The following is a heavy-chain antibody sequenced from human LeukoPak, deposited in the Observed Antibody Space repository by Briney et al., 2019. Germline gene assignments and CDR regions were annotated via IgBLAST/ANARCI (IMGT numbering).Heavy chain of an antibody. Sequence: SETLSLTCTVSGGSISSSSYYWGWIRQPPGKGLEWIGSIYYSGSTYYNPSLKSRVTISVDTSKNQFSLKLSSVTAADTAVYYCARLLRGGISGYAFDIWGQGTMVTVSS. CDR1: GGSISSSSYY. CDR3: ARLLRGGISGYAFDI. V-gene: IGHV4-39*01. D-gene: IGHD3-3*02. CDR2: IYYSGST. J-gene: IGHJ3*02.